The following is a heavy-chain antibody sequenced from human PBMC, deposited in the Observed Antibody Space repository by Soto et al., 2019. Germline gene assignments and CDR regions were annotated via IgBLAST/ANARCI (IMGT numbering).Heavy chain of an antibody. J-gene: IGHJ1*01. CDR2: IIPIFGTA. CDR1: GGTFSSYA. V-gene: IGHV1-69*06. CDR3: ARDSAEYFQH. D-gene: IGHD1-26*01. Sequence: ASVNVSCTASGGTFSSYAISWVRQAPGQGLEWMGGIIPIFGTANYAQKFQGRVTITADKSTSTAYMELSSLRSEDTAVYYCARDSAEYFQHWGQGTLVTVSS.